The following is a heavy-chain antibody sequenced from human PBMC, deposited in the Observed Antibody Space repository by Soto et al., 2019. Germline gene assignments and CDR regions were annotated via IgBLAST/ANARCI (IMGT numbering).Heavy chain of an antibody. CDR3: ARDSGPLANREKYRSGWYGVYYFDY. V-gene: IGHV1-69*08. Sequence: QVQLVQSGAEVKKPGSSVKVSCKASGGTFSSYTISWVRQAPGQGLEWMGRIIPILGIANYAQKFQGRVTITADKSTSTAYMELSSLRSEDTAVYYCARDSGPLANREKYRSGWYGVYYFDYWGQGTLVTVSS. CDR2: IIPILGIA. D-gene: IGHD6-19*01. J-gene: IGHJ4*02. CDR1: GGTFSSYT.